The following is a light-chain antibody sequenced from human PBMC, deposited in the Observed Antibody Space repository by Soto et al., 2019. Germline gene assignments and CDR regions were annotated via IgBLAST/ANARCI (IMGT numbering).Light chain of an antibody. CDR2: DSS. CDR1: QSVGRY. J-gene: IGKJ2*01. Sequence: EMVLTQSPAILSLSPGDRATLSCRASQSVGRYLAWYQQRPGQAPRILIYDSSNRVTGIPARFSGNGSGRDFTLTISSLEPEDFAVYYCQYHTDWPPYTFGQGTTLEI. V-gene: IGKV3-11*02. CDR3: QYHTDWPPYT.